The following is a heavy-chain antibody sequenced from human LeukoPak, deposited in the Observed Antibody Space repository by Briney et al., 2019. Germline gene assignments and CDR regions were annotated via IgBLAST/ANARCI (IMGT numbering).Heavy chain of an antibody. CDR3: VRARGCSNCVLTDGFDS. CDR2: ISIFDGDT. J-gene: IGHJ3*01. D-gene: IGHD6-13*01. V-gene: IGHV1-18*01. Sequence: ASVTVSCKASGRLFTSYGIAWVRQAPGEGLEWVGWISIFDGDTKVAENLQGRVTLTTDSSTSTAYMVLTNLKFDDTAVYYCVRARGCSNCVLTDGFDSWGQGTKVTVSS. CDR1: GRLFTSYG.